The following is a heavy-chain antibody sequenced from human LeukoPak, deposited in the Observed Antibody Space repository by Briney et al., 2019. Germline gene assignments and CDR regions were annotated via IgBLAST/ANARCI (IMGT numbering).Heavy chain of an antibody. Sequence: RASVKVSCKASGGAFSSYTISWVRQAPGQGLELMGGIIPIFGTTNYAQRFQGRVTISADESTSTAYMELSSLRSEDTAVYYCASVWFGPTIHGYFQHWGQGTLVTVSS. CDR2: IIPIFGTT. CDR1: GGAFSSYT. D-gene: IGHD3-10*01. V-gene: IGHV1-69*13. CDR3: ASVWFGPTIHGYFQH. J-gene: IGHJ1*01.